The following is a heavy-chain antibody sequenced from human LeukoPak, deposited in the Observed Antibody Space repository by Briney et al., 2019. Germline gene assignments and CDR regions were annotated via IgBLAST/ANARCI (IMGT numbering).Heavy chain of an antibody. CDR1: GFTFSNAW. CDR2: IKSKTDGGTT. CDR3: TRILLKWELPGSDAFDI. V-gene: IGHV3-15*01. J-gene: IGHJ3*02. Sequence: GGSLRLSCAASGFTFSNAWMSWVRQAPGKGLERVRRIKSKTDGGTTDYAAPVKGRFTISRDDSKSIAYLQVNSLKTEDTAVYYCTRILLKWELPGSDAFDIWGEGTMVTVSS. D-gene: IGHD1-26*01.